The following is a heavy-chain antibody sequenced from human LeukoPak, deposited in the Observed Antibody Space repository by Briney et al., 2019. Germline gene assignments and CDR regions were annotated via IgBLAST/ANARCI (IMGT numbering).Heavy chain of an antibody. D-gene: IGHD2-2*01. V-gene: IGHV3-23*01. CDR3: AKHDSSTSRRRRTTIGAFDI. J-gene: IGHJ3*02. CDR1: GFTFSSYA. Sequence: GGSLRLSCAASGFTFSSYAVSWVRQAPGKGLEWVSYTDSVKGRFTISRDNSKNTLYLQMNSLRAEDTAVYYCAKHDSSTSRRRRTTIGAFDIWGQGTMVTVSS.